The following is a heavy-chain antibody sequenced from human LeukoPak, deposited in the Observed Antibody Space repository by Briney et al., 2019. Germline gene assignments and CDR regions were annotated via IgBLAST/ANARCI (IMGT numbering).Heavy chain of an antibody. CDR3: ARDHLVVPGGYEDHYYGMDV. V-gene: IGHV1-2*02. CDR1: RYTFTAYY. Sequence: ASVKVSCKASRYTFTAYYMHWVRQAPGQGLDWMGWINPNSGGTNYAQKFQGRVTMTRDTSISTANMELSRLRSDDTAVYYCARDHLVVPGGYEDHYYGMDVWGQGTTVTVSS. CDR2: INPNSGGT. D-gene: IGHD2-2*01. J-gene: IGHJ6*02.